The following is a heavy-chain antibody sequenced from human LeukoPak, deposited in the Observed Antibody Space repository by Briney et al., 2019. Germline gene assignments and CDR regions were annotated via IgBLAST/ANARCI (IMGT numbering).Heavy chain of an antibody. CDR2: MNPNSGNT. CDR3: ARDRDAIFGVELGI. J-gene: IGHJ4*02. V-gene: IGHV1-8*01. Sequence: ASVKVSCKASGYTFTSYDINWVRQATGQGLEWMGWMNPNSGNTGYAQKFQGRVTMTRNTSISTAYMELSSLRSEDTAVYYCARDRDAIFGVELGIWGQGTLVTVSS. CDR1: GYTFTSYD. D-gene: IGHD3-3*01.